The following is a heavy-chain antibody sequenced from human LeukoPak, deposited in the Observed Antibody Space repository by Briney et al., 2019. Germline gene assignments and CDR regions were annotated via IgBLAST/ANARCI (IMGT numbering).Heavy chain of an antibody. V-gene: IGHV4-59*08. CDR2: VYYSGGA. D-gene: IGHD3-22*01. Sequence: SETLSLTCTVSGGSIRSYYWSWIRQPPGKGLEWVGYVYYSGGANYNPSLKSRATISLDTSKKQFSLRLISLTAADTAVYYCARVSPFYDRDGYKVYGMDVWGQGTTVTVSS. CDR3: ARVSPFYDRDGYKVYGMDV. CDR1: GGSIRSYY. J-gene: IGHJ6*02.